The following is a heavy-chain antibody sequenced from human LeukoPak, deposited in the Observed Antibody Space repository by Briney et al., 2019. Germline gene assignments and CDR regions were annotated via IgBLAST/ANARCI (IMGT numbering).Heavy chain of an antibody. CDR1: GGTFSSYT. J-gene: IGHJ6*03. Sequence: SVKVSCKASGGTFSSYTISWVRQAPGQGLEWMGRIIPILGIANYAQKFQGRVTITADKSTSTAYMELSSLRSEDTAVYYCARGVSGSYGYYYYYYMDVWGKGTTVTVSS. CDR3: ARGVSGSYGYYYYYYMDV. D-gene: IGHD1-26*01. CDR2: IIPILGIA. V-gene: IGHV1-69*02.